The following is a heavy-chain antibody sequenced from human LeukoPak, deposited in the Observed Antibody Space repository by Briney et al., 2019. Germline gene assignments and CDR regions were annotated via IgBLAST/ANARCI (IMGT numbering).Heavy chain of an antibody. J-gene: IGHJ6*03. CDR1: GFTFSSYW. CDR3: AREVYYYDSSGYYLGYMDV. CDR2: INSDGSST. Sequence: GGSLRLSCAASGFTFSSYWMSWVRQAPGKGLVWVSRINSDGSSTSYADSVKGRFTISRDNAKNTLYLQMNSLRAEDTAVYYCAREVYYYDSSGYYLGYMDVWGKGTTVTVSS. D-gene: IGHD3-22*01. V-gene: IGHV3-74*01.